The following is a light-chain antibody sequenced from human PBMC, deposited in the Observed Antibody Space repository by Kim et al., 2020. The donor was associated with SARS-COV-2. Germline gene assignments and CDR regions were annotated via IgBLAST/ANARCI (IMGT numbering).Light chain of an antibody. V-gene: IGLV3-1*01. CDR1: KLGDKY. CDR2: QDN. CDR3: QTWDSTTVI. J-gene: IGLJ2*01. Sequence: SYELTQPPSVSVSPGQTASITCSGDKLGDKYVSWYQQKSGQSPLLVIWQDNKRPSGIPERFSGSNSGNTATLTISGTQAVDEADYYCQTWDSTTVIFGG.